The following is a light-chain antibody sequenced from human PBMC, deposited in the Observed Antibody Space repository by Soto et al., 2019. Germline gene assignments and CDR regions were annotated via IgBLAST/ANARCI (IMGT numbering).Light chain of an antibody. CDR2: GAS. V-gene: IGKV3-15*01. J-gene: IGKJ1*01. CDR1: ETVATN. Sequence: EVVMTQSPATLSASPGERATLSCWASETVATNLAWYQQKPGQAPRLLISGASTRAAGISDRFRGSGSGTEFKLTISSLRSEDSGIYYCHQYFEWPPMTFGQGTKVEI. CDR3: HQYFEWPPMT.